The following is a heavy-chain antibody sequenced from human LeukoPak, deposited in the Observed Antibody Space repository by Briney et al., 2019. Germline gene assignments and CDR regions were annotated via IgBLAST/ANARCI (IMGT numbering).Heavy chain of an antibody. Sequence: ASVKVSCKASGYTFTSYDINWVRQATGQGLEWMGWMNPNSGNTGYAQKFQGRVTKTRNTSISTAYMEPSSLRSEDTAVYYCARPGSGWSYFDYWGQGTLVTVSS. CDR3: ARPGSGWSYFDY. CDR2: MNPNSGNT. D-gene: IGHD6-19*01. CDR1: GYTFTSYD. J-gene: IGHJ4*02. V-gene: IGHV1-8*01.